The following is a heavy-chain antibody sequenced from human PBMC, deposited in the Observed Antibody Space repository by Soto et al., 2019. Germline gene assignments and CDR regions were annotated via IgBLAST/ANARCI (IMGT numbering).Heavy chain of an antibody. J-gene: IGHJ4*02. CDR1: GRTFRNFW. Sequence: EVQLVESGGGSVKPGGSLRLSCAAYGRTFRNFWMTWVRQAPGKGLEWVGRIKSKSDGETADVAAPVKARFTISRDDSKNTVFLEMNSLKSEDTALYYCAITAMINRDSSTSFDYWGRGTQVTLYS. CDR2: IKSKSDGETA. V-gene: IGHV3-15*01. D-gene: IGHD5-18*01. CDR3: AITAMINRDSSTSFDY.